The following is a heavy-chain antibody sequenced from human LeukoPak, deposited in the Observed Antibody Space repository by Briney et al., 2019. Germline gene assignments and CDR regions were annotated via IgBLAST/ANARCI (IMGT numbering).Heavy chain of an antibody. CDR1: GYTFTSYD. D-gene: IGHD3-9*01. V-gene: IGHV1-8*01. CDR2: MNPNSGNT. Sequence: GASVKVSCTASGYTFTSYDINWVRQATGQGLEWMGWMNPNSGNTGYAQKFQGRVTMTRNTSISTAYMELSSLRSEDTAVYYCARHYDILTGYYSSYYYGMDFWGQGTTVTVSS. J-gene: IGHJ6*02. CDR3: ARHYDILTGYYSSYYYGMDF.